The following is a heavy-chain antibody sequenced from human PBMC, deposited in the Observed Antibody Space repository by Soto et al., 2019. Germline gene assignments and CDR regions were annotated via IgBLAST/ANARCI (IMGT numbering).Heavy chain of an antibody. V-gene: IGHV7-4-1*01. CDR2: INTNTGNP. Sequence: ASVKVSCKASGYTFTSYAMNWVRQAPGQGLEWMGWINTNTGNPTYAQGFTGRFVFSLDTSVSTAYLQICSLKAEDTAVYYCARDKGGSYVDYFDYWGQRTLVTVSS. J-gene: IGHJ4*02. CDR1: GYTFTSYA. D-gene: IGHD1-26*01. CDR3: ARDKGGSYVDYFDY.